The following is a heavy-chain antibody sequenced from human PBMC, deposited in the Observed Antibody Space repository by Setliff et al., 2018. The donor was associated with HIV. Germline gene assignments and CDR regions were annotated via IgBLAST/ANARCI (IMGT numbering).Heavy chain of an antibody. V-gene: IGHV4-34*01. CDR3: ARAATGGDWFDP. D-gene: IGHD1-26*01. CDR2: INHSGST. CDR1: GGSFSGYY. J-gene: IGHJ5*02. Sequence: SETLSLTCDVYGGSFSGYYWSWIRQPPGKGLEWIGKINHSGSTNYNPSLKSRVTISVDTSKNQFSLKLSSVTAADRAVYYCARAATGGDWFDPWGQGTLVTVSS.